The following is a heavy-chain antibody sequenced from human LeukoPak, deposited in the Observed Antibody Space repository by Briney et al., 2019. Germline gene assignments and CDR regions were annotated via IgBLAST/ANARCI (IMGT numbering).Heavy chain of an antibody. CDR2: IRYDGSNI. V-gene: IGHV3-33*01. CDR1: GFTFSSYG. Sequence: PGRSLRLSCAASGFTFSSYGMHWVRQAPGKGLEWVAVIRYDGSNIYYADSVKGRFTISRDNSRNTLYLQMNSLRAEDMAVYYCAREFSGYAFDIWGQGTMVTVSS. D-gene: IGHD5-12*01. J-gene: IGHJ3*02. CDR3: AREFSGYAFDI.